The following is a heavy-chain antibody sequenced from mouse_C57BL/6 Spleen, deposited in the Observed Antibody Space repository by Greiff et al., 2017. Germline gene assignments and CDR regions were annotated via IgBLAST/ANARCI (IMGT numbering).Heavy chain of an antibody. Sequence: SGAELVKPGASVKLSCKASGYTFTEYTIHWVKQRSGQGLEWIGWFYPGSGSIKYNEKFKDKATLNADKSSSPLYMELSRLTSEYSSVYFCARHEDGGYYDYWGQGTSLTVSS. CDR2: FYPGSGSI. CDR3: ARHEDGGYYDY. J-gene: IGHJ2*02. V-gene: IGHV1-62-2*01. CDR1: GYTFTEYT. D-gene: IGHD2-3*01.